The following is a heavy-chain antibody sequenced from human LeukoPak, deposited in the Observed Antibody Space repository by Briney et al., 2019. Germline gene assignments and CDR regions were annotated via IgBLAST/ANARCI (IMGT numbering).Heavy chain of an antibody. J-gene: IGHJ4*02. D-gene: IGHD2/OR15-2a*01. CDR3: ARDEDLYSPTWYLLVN. Sequence: PGGSLMLPCTASGFTFSSYALSRVRQAPGKGLEWVSGISSSGTYKWHADSVKGRFSISRDNSKNAVFLEMNSLRAEDTATYYCARDEDLYSPTWYLLVNRGQGTLVTVS. CDR1: GFTFSSYA. V-gene: IGHV3-23*01. CDR2: ISSSGTYK.